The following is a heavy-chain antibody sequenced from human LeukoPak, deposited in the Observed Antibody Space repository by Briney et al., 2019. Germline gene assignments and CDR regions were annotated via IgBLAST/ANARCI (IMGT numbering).Heavy chain of an antibody. J-gene: IGHJ4*02. V-gene: IGHV4-59*01. CDR1: GGSFSTYY. D-gene: IGHD3-16*02. CDR2: IYYSGST. Sequence: PSETLPLTCTVSGGSFSTYYWSWIRQPPGKGLEWIGYIYYSGSTDYNPSLKSRVTMSLDTSKNQFSLKLSSVTAADTAVYYCARAVISFGGVIAKGFDCWGQGTLVTISS. CDR3: ARAVISFGGVIAKGFDC.